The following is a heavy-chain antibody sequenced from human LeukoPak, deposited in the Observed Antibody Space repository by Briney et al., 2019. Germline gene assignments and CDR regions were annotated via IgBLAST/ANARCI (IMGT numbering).Heavy chain of an antibody. CDR2: ISSNGGST. CDR3: ARDPTGSGDFDY. D-gene: IGHD3-10*01. V-gene: IGHV3-64*01. Sequence: GGSLRLSCAASRFTFSSYAMHWVRQAPGKGLEYVSAISSNGGSTYYANSVKGRFTISRDNSKNTLYLQMGSLRAEDMTVYYCARDPTGSGDFDYWGQGTLVTVSS. J-gene: IGHJ4*02. CDR1: RFTFSSYA.